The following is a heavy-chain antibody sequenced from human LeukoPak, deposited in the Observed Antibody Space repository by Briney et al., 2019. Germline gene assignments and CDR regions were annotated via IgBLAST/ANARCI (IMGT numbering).Heavy chain of an antibody. CDR2: IYHSGST. CDR1: GGSISSGGYS. CDR3: ARAGYSYAPNWFDP. V-gene: IGHV4-30-2*01. Sequence: SQTLSLTCAVSGGSISSGGYSWSWIRQPPGKGLEWIGYIYHSGSTYYNPSLKSRVTISVDGSKNQFSLKLSSVTAADTAVYYCARAGYSYAPNWFDPWGQGTLVTVSS. J-gene: IGHJ5*02. D-gene: IGHD5-18*01.